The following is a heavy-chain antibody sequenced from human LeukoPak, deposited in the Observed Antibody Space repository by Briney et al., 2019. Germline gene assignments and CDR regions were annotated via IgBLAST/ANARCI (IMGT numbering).Heavy chain of an antibody. CDR2: ITPIFGTA. Sequence: SVKVSCKASGYTFTGYYMHWVRQAPGQGLEWMGWITPIFGTANYAQKFQGRVTITADESTSTAYMELSSLRSEDTAVYYCARGGYSYGKYNWFDPWGQGTLVTVSS. V-gene: IGHV1-69*13. D-gene: IGHD5-18*01. CDR3: ARGGYSYGKYNWFDP. J-gene: IGHJ5*02. CDR1: GYTFTGYY.